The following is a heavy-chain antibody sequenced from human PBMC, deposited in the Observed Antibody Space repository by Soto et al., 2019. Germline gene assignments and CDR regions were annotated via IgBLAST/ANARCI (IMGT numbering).Heavy chain of an antibody. Sequence: ASETLSLTCAVSGGSISSSNWWIWVRQPPGKGLEWIGEIYHSGSTNYNPSLKSRVTISIDTSKNQFSLKLSSVTTADTAVYFCARHKRPTTSFDYWGQGTLVTVSS. D-gene: IGHD1-26*01. CDR1: GGSISSSNW. V-gene: IGHV4-4*02. J-gene: IGHJ4*02. CDR2: IYHSGST. CDR3: ARHKRPTTSFDY.